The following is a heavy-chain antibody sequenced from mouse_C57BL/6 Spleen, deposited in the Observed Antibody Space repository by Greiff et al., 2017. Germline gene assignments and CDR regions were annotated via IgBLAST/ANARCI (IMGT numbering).Heavy chain of an antibody. D-gene: IGHD2-1*01. J-gene: IGHJ4*01. Sequence: EVKVVESGGGLVKPGGSLKLSCAASGFTFSSYAMSWVRQTPEKRLEWVATISDGGSYTYYPNNIKGRFTISRDNAENNLYLQMSHLKSEDTAMYYCAREWGNRYAMDYWGQGTSVTVSS. CDR3: AREWGNRYAMDY. V-gene: IGHV5-4*01. CDR1: GFTFSSYA. CDR2: ISDGGSYT.